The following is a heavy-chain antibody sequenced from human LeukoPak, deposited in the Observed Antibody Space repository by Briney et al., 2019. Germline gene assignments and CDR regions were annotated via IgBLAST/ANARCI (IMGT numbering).Heavy chain of an antibody. V-gene: IGHV1-2*02. Sequence: ASVKVSCKASGYTFTGYYMHWVRQAPGQGLEWMGWINPNSGGTNYAQKFQGRVTMTRDTSISTAYMELSRLRSDDTAAYYCARELGKQQHLSYWGQGTLVTVSS. D-gene: IGHD6-13*01. J-gene: IGHJ4*02. CDR2: INPNSGGT. CDR3: ARELGKQQHLSY. CDR1: GYTFTGYY.